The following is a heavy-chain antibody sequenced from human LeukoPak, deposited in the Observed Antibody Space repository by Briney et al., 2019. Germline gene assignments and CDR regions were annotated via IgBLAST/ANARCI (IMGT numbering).Heavy chain of an antibody. Sequence: ASVKVSCKASGYRFTSYGISWVRQAPGQGLEWMGWISAYNGMTKYPQKLQGRVTMTTDTSTSTAYMELRSLRSDDTAVYYCARTTNYYYDSSGYLLDYWGQGTLVTVSS. D-gene: IGHD3-22*01. CDR1: GYRFTSYG. CDR3: ARTTNYYYDSSGYLLDY. V-gene: IGHV1-18*04. CDR2: ISAYNGMT. J-gene: IGHJ4*02.